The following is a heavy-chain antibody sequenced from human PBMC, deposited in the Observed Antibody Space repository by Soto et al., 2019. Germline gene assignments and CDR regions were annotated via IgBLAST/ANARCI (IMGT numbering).Heavy chain of an antibody. J-gene: IGHJ4*02. CDR2: IIPILGIA. CDR3: ATLYRGYDFYFDY. Sequence: ASVKVSCKASGGTFSSYAISWVRQAPGQGLEWMGGIIPILGIANYAQKFQGRVTITADKSTSTAYMELSSLRSEDTAVYYCATLYRGYDFYFDYWGQGTLVTVSS. D-gene: IGHD5-12*01. V-gene: IGHV1-69*10. CDR1: GGTFSSYA.